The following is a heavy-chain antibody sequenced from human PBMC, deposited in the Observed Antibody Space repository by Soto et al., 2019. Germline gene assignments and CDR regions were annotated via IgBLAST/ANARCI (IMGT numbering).Heavy chain of an antibody. V-gene: IGHV3-49*03. Sequence: EVYLVESGGGLVEPGRSLRLSCTASGFPFGNFLMSWFRQAPGKGMEWVGFIRSQPYGGTAEYAASVRGRFTISRDDSKGIAYPQMNSLQTEDSGVYYCIGSFPFWGQGTLVTVSS. CDR1: GFPFGNFL. J-gene: IGHJ4*02. CDR2: IRSQPYGGTA. CDR3: IGSFPF. D-gene: IGHD3-10*01.